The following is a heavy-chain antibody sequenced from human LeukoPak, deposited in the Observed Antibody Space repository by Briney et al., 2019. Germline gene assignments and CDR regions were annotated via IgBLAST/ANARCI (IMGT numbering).Heavy chain of an antibody. Sequence: GGSLRLSCAASGFTFSTYTMNWVRQAPGKGLEWVSSISSSSSDIYYADSVKGRFTMSRDNAENSLYLQMNSLRAEDTAVYYCARGYSSGWPLYYYYGMDVWGQGTTVTVSS. CDR1: GFTFSTYT. V-gene: IGHV3-21*01. D-gene: IGHD6-19*01. CDR3: ARGYSSGWPLYYYYGMDV. CDR2: ISSSSSDI. J-gene: IGHJ6*02.